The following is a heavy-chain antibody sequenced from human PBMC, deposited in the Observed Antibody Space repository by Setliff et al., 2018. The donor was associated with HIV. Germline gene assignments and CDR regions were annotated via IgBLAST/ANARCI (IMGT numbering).Heavy chain of an antibody. Sequence: SETLSLTCTVSGGSISSSSYYWGWIRQPPGKGLEWIGSIYYSGSTYYNPSLKSRVTISLDTSKNHFSLKLSSVAAADTAVYYCARRYHDASGFYNSWGQGVLVTVS. V-gene: IGHV4-39*02. CDR1: GGSISSSSYY. J-gene: IGHJ4*02. CDR3: ARRYHDASGFYNS. CDR2: IYYSGST. D-gene: IGHD1-1*01.